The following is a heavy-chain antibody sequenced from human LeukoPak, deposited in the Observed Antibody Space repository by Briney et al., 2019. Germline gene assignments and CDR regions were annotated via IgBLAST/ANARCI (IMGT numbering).Heavy chain of an antibody. CDR3: ARLARDVGYCSSTSCLRADY. Sequence: SETLSLTCTVSGGSISSSSYYWGWIRQPPGKGLEWIGSIYYSGSTYYNPSLKSRVTISVDTSKNQFSLKLSSVTAADTAVCYCARLARDVGYCSSTSCLRADYWGQGTLVTVSS. CDR2: IYYSGST. J-gene: IGHJ4*02. CDR1: GGSISSSSYY. V-gene: IGHV4-39*01. D-gene: IGHD2-2*01.